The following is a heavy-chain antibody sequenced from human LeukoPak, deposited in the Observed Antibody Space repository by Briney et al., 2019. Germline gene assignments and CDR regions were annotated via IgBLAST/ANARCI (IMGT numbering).Heavy chain of an antibody. D-gene: IGHD1-1*01. V-gene: IGHV3-30-3*01. Sequence: GGSLRLSCAASGFTFSSYAMHWVRQAPGKGLERVAVISYDGSNKYYADSVKGRFTISRDNSKNTLYLQMNSLRAEDTAVYCCARDGHNNLLPTDYWGQGTLVTVSS. J-gene: IGHJ4*02. CDR3: ARDGHNNLLPTDY. CDR1: GFTFSSYA. CDR2: ISYDGSNK.